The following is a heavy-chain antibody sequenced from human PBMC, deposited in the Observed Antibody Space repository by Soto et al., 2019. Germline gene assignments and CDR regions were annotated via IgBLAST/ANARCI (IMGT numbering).Heavy chain of an antibody. D-gene: IGHD3-3*01. J-gene: IGHJ5*02. CDR2: MSPNSGNT. Sequence: ASVKVSCKASGYTFTNYDINWVRQATGQGLEWMGWMSPNSGNTGYAQKFQGRVTMTRNTSISTAYMDLSSLKFEDSAVYYCARGPTRRKNFGVVITHSWFSPWGQGTLVTVSS. V-gene: IGHV1-8*01. CDR1: GYTFTNYD. CDR3: ARGPTRRKNFGVVITHSWFSP.